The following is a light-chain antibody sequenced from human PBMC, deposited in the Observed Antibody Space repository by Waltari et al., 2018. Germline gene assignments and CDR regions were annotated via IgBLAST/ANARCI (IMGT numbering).Light chain of an antibody. CDR3: QTGGHGTWV. V-gene: IGLV4-69*01. CDR2: LNAAGSH. J-gene: IGLJ3*02. Sequence: QLTKKGPRFLIKLNAAGSHSRGSEIPDRFSGSSSGAERYLTISILQPEDEADYYCQTGGHGTWVFGGGTKLTVL.